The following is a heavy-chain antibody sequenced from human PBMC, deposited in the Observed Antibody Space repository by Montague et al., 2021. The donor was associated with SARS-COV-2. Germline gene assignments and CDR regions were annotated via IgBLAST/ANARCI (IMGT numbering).Heavy chain of an antibody. CDR1: GASIVNTDC. CDR3: MRAGGYVNRPPV. CDR2: IYDTAST. V-gene: IGHV4-4*02. D-gene: IGHD6-19*01. J-gene: IGHJ4*02. Sequence: SETLSLTCAVPGASIVNTDCWSWVRQPPGKGLEWIGEIYDTASTNYNPSLKSRVTMSVDKFNNQVSLQLNYLTAADTAVYFCMRAGGYVNRPPVWGQGAQVIVSS.